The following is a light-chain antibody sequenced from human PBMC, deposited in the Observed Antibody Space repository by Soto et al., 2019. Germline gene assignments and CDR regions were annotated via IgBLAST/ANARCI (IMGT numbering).Light chain of an antibody. CDR2: DVN. J-gene: IGLJ2*01. CDR3: TSWTTSTTML. CDR1: SSDIGAYNF. Sequence: QSVLTQPASVSGSPGQSITISCTGTSSDIGAYNFVSWYQQHPGKAPKLMLYDVNIRPSGVSNRFSGSNSGNTASLTISGLQAEHEADYYCTSWTTSTTMLFGGGTKLTVL. V-gene: IGLV2-14*03.